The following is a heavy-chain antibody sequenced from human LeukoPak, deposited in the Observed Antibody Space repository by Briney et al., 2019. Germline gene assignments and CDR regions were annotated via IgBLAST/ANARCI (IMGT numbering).Heavy chain of an antibody. Sequence: PGGSLRLSCAASGFTFDDYGMSWVRQAPGKGLEWVSGINWNGGSTGYADSVKGRFTISRDNARNSLYLQMNNLRAEDTAVYYCATPAAGPRAEYSLHWGQGTLVTVSS. CDR2: INWNGGST. J-gene: IGHJ1*01. V-gene: IGHV3-20*04. D-gene: IGHD6-13*01. CDR3: ATPAAGPRAEYSLH. CDR1: GFTFDDYG.